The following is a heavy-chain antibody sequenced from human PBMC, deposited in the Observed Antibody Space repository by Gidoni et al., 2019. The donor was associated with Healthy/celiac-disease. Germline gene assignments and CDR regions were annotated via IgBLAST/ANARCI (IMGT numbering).Heavy chain of an antibody. V-gene: IGHV3-21*01. CDR3: ARAGQLERRDWFDP. CDR2: ISSSSSYI. D-gene: IGHD1-1*01. Sequence: EVQLVESGGGLVKPGGSLRLSCAASGFTFSSYSMNWVRQAPGKGLEWVSSISSSSSYIYYADSVKGRFTISRDNAKNSLYLQMNSLRAEDTAVYYCARAGQLERRDWFDPWGQGTLVTVSS. J-gene: IGHJ5*02. CDR1: GFTFSSYS.